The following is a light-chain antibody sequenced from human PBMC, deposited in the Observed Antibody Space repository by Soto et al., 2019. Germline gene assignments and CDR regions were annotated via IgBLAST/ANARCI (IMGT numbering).Light chain of an antibody. V-gene: IGLV2-23*02. CDR2: EVI. Sequence: QSSLTQVASVCGSPGQSITISCTGTNSDVGTFNLVSWYQQHPGKAPRLMIYEVIKRPSGVSNRFSGSKSGNTASLTISGFQAVGDADYACCSNSGSRVYDSGTVS. J-gene: IGLJ1*01. CDR3: CSNSGSRVYD. CDR1: NSDVGTFNL.